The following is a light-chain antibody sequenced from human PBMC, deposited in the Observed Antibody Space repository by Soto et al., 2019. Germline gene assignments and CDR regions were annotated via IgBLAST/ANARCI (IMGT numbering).Light chain of an antibody. V-gene: IGLV2-8*01. CDR1: SSDVGGYNY. J-gene: IGLJ1*01. CDR3: SSYAGSNIYV. Sequence: QSALTPPPSASGSPGQSVTISCTGTSSDVGGYNYVSWYQQHPGKAPKLMIYEVSKRPSGVPDRFSGSKSGNTASLTVSGLQAEDEAEYYCSSYAGSNIYVFGTGTKLTVL. CDR2: EVS.